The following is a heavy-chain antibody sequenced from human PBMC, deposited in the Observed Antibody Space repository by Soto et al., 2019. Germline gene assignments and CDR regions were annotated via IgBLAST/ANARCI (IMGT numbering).Heavy chain of an antibody. V-gene: IGHV1-2*02. CDR1: GYTLTSYY. CDR2: INPNSGGT. Sequence: SVKVSCKASGYTLTSYYMHWVRQAPGQGLEWMGWINPNSGGTNYAQKFQGRVTMTRDTSISTAYMELSRLRSDDTAVYYCARWFFSQGLADYGMDVWGQGTTVTVSS. CDR3: ARWFFSQGLADYGMDV. D-gene: IGHD3-10*01. J-gene: IGHJ6*02.